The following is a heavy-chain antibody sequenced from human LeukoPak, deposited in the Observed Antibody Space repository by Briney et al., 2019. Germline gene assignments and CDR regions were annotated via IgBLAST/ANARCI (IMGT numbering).Heavy chain of an antibody. CDR2: IYTSGST. V-gene: IGHV4-4*07. Sequence: KPSETLSLTCTVSGGSISSYYWSWIRQPAGKGLEWIGRIYTSGSTNYNPSLKSRVTTSVDTSKNQFSLKLSSVTAADTAVYYCARSEIAAAGSVYYYYYMDVWGKGTTVTVSS. D-gene: IGHD6-13*01. J-gene: IGHJ6*03. CDR3: ARSEIAAAGSVYYYYYMDV. CDR1: GGSISSYY.